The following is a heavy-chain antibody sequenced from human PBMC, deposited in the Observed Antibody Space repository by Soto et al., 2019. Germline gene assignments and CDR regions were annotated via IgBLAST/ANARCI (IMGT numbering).Heavy chain of an antibody. CDR2: ITSSSTYI. CDR1: GFTFSAYS. J-gene: IGHJ4*02. D-gene: IGHD5-18*01. CDR3: ARDLLEGYGHARQPDY. V-gene: IGHV3-21*06. Sequence: LRLSCVASGFTFSAYSMSWVRQAPGQGLEWVSSITSSSTYIYYTRSVEGRFTISRDDAKNSLHLQMNSLRAEDTAVYYCARDLLEGYGHARQPDYWGQGTLVTVSS.